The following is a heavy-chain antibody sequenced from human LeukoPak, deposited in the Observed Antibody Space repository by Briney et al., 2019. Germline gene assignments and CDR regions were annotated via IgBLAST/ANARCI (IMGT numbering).Heavy chain of an antibody. CDR1: GYTFTSYG. Sequence: ASVKVSCKASGYTFTSYGISWARQAPGQGLEWMGWISAYNGNTNYAQKLQGRVTMTTDTSTSTAYMELRSLRSDDTAVYYCARDADIVVVPAASFDYWGQGTLVTVSS. CDR3: ARDADIVVVPAASFDY. V-gene: IGHV1-18*01. D-gene: IGHD2-2*01. CDR2: ISAYNGNT. J-gene: IGHJ4*02.